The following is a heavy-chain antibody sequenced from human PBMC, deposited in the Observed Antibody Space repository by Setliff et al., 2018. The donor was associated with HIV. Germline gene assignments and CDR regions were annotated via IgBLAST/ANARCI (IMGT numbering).Heavy chain of an antibody. D-gene: IGHD3-10*01. Sequence: SETLSLTCAVYGGSLSGYYWSWVRQSPGRGLEWIGEINQSGNTNFNPSPKSRLIISVDTSKSQFSLKLTSVTAADTALYYCAREGGQGYSGSGSFYHRNFDLWGRGTLVTVS. CDR3: AREGGQGYSGSGSFYHRNFDL. J-gene: IGHJ2*01. V-gene: IGHV4-34*01. CDR1: GGSLSGYY. CDR2: INQSGNT.